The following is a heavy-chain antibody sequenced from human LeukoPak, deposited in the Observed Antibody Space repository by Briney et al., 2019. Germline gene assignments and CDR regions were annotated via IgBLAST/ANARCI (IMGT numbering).Heavy chain of an antibody. V-gene: IGHV1-24*01. CDR3: AKDIGGGSLNHDAFDI. Sequence: ASVKVSCKVSGYTLTELSMHWVRQAPGKGLEWMGGFDPEDGETIYAQKFQGRVTMTEDTSTDTAYMELSSLRAEDTALYYCAKDIGGGSLNHDAFDIWGQGTMVTVSS. CDR1: GYTLTELS. CDR2: FDPEDGET. J-gene: IGHJ3*02. D-gene: IGHD2-15*01.